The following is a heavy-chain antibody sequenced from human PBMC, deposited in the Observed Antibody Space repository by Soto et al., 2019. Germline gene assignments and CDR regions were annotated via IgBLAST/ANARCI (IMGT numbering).Heavy chain of an antibody. J-gene: IGHJ4*02. CDR2: IYHSGSA. V-gene: IGHV4-31*11. D-gene: IGHD3-10*01. CDR3: ARATTGGSGSSDY. CDR1: GGSISTGGHS. Sequence: QVQLQESGPGLVIPSQTLSLTCAVSGGSISTGGHSWSWIRQHPGKGLEWIGYIYHSGSAYYNPAIKSRVTLSVDTSKNQCSLELSSVTAAATAVYYCARATTGGSGSSDYWGQGTLVTVSS.